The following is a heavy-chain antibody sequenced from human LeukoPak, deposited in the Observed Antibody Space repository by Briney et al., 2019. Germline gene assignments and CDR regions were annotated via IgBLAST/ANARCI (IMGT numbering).Heavy chain of an antibody. Sequence: GSLRLSCAASGFTFSSSWMSWVRQTPGKGLEYVANIKPDGSEKYYVDSVKGRFTISRDNAKNSLYLQMNSLRADDTAVYYCANGNFFDNWGQGTLVTVSS. CDR2: IKPDGSEK. CDR1: GFTFSSSW. CDR3: ANGNFFDN. V-gene: IGHV3-7*01. J-gene: IGHJ4*02. D-gene: IGHD1-26*01.